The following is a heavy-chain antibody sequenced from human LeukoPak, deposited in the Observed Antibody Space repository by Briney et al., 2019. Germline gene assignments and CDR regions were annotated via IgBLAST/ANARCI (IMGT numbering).Heavy chain of an antibody. J-gene: IGHJ4*02. CDR1: GFTFSDYQ. CDR2: ISSSGTTT. CDR3: AKDPAYYYGSGTSAHFDC. D-gene: IGHD3-10*01. V-gene: IGHV3-11*01. Sequence: GGSLRLSCAASGFTFSDYQMTWIRQAPGKGLDWISYISSSGTTTYYADSVKGRFTISRDNSKNTLYLQMNSLRTEDTAVYYCAKDPAYYYGSGTSAHFDCWGQGTLVTVSS.